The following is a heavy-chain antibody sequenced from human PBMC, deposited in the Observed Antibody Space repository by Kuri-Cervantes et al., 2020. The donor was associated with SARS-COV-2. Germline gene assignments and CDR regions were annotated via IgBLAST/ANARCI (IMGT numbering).Heavy chain of an antibody. J-gene: IGHJ6*03. Sequence: GESLKISCAASGFTFTDHYMDWVRQAPGKGLEWVAVIWYDGRNTYYTGSVKGRFTISRDNSKNMLYLEVNSLRAEDTAVYYCARNHSMDVWGTGTAVTVSS. CDR2: IWYDGRNT. V-gene: IGHV3-33*08. CDR3: ARNHSMDV. CDR1: GFTFTDHY.